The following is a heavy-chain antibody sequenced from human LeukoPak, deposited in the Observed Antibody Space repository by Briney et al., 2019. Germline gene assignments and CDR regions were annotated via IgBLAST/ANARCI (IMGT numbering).Heavy chain of an antibody. Sequence: SETLSLTCTVSGGSISSSSYYWGWIRQPPGKGLEWIGSIYYSGSTYYNPSLKSRVTISVDTSKNQFSLKLSSVTAADTAVYYCATWPGGWYGEDSWGQGTLVTVSS. V-gene: IGHV4-39*07. D-gene: IGHD6-19*01. CDR1: GGSISSSSYY. CDR3: ATWPGGWYGEDS. CDR2: IYYSGST. J-gene: IGHJ4*02.